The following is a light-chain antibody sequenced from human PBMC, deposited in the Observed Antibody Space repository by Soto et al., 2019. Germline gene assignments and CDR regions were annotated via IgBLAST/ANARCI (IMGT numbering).Light chain of an antibody. CDR1: QAISSS. J-gene: IGKJ2*01. Sequence: DIQLTQSPSFLSASVGDRVTITCRASQAISSSLAWYQHNPGKAPKLLIYAASTLQNGVPSIFSGSGSGTEFTLTIGSLQAEDFATYYCQHLNDYRYTFGQGTKVEIK. V-gene: IGKV1-9*01. CDR3: QHLNDYRYT. CDR2: AAS.